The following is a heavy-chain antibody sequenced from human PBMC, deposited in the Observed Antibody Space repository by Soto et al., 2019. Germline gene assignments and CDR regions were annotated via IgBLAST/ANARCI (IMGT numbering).Heavy chain of an antibody. CDR1: GFTFSSYA. CDR2: ISYDGSNK. CDR3: ASIPFVVVVAATFVDY. D-gene: IGHD2-15*01. J-gene: IGHJ4*02. V-gene: IGHV3-30-3*01. Sequence: PGGSLRLSCAASGFTFSSYAMHWVRQAPGKGLEWVAVISYDGSNKYYADSVKGRFTISRDNSKNTLYLQMNSLRAEDTAVYYCASIPFVVVVAATFVDYSGQGTLVTVSS.